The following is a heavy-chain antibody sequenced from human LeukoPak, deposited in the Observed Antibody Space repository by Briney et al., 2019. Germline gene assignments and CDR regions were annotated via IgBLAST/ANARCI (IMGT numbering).Heavy chain of an antibody. CDR1: GGSFSGYY. V-gene: IGHV4-34*01. J-gene: IGHJ4*02. CDR2: INHSGST. CDR3: ARGRGVNSGDN. Sequence: SETLSLTCAFYGGSFSGYYWSWIRQSPGKGLEWIGEINHSGSTNFNPSLKSRVTISLDTSNNQFSLTLSSLTAADTAVYYCARGRGVNSGDNWGQGTLVTVSS. D-gene: IGHD4-23*01.